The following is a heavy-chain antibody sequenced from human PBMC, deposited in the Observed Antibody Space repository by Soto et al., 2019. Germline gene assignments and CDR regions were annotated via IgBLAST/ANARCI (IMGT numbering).Heavy chain of an antibody. CDR2: IYHSGST. CDR1: GVSISSGGYS. J-gene: IGHJ5*02. Sequence: PSETLSLTCAVSGVSISSGGYSWSWIRQPPGKGLEWIGYIYHSGSTYYNPSLKSRVTISVDRSKNQFSLKLSSVTAADTAVYYCARVPDRWGQGILVTVSS. V-gene: IGHV4-30-2*01. D-gene: IGHD2-2*01. CDR3: ARVPDR.